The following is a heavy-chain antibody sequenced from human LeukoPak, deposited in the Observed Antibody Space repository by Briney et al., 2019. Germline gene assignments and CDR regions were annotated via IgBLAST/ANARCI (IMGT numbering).Heavy chain of an antibody. CDR3: AKAEQWLVPSYFDY. J-gene: IGHJ4*02. CDR1: GFIFSNYV. Sequence: GGSLRLSCAASGFIFSNYVMTWVRQAPGKGLEWVSSITGGGGSTYYADSVKGRFTISRDNSKNTVSLQMNSLRAEDTAVYYCAKAEQWLVPSYFDYWGQGTLVTVSS. V-gene: IGHV3-23*01. D-gene: IGHD6-19*01. CDR2: ITGGGGST.